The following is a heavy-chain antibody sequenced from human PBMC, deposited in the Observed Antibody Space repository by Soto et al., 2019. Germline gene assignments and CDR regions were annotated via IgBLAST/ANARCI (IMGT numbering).Heavy chain of an antibody. CDR2: IKQDGSEK. D-gene: IGHD6-13*01. J-gene: IGHJ4*02. CDR3: ATTRGYPYTSSWYDF. CDR1: GFTFSSSYW. V-gene: IGHV3-7*01. Sequence: HPGGSLRLSCAASGFTFSSSYWMSWVRQAPGKGLEWVANIKQDGSEKYYVDSVKGRFTISGDNAKNSLYLQMNSLRAEDTAVYYCATTRGYPYTSSWYDFCGQGTLVTVSS.